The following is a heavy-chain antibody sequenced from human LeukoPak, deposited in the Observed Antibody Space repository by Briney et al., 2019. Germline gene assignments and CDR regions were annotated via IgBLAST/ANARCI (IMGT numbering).Heavy chain of an antibody. V-gene: IGHV1-2*02. Sequence: ASVKVSCKASGYTFTGYYMHWVRQAPEQGLEWMGWINPNSGGTNYAQKFQGRVTMTRDTSISTAYMELSRLRSDDTAVYYCARMWEVATKKDYWGQGTLVTVSS. J-gene: IGHJ4*02. D-gene: IGHD5-12*01. CDR1: GYTFTGYY. CDR2: INPNSGGT. CDR3: ARMWEVATKKDY.